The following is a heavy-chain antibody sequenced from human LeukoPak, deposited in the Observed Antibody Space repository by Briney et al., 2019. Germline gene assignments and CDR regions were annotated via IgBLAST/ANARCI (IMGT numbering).Heavy chain of an antibody. CDR3: ARGRDPRYSYGPFPPPGTYGMDV. Sequence: PSETLSLTCTVPGGSISSYYWSWIRQPPGKGLEWIGYIYYSGSTKYNPSLKSRVSISVDTSKHQFSLKLSSVTAADTAVYYCARGRDPRYSYGPFPPPGTYGMDVWGQGTTVTVSS. CDR2: IYYSGST. CDR1: GGSISSYY. V-gene: IGHV4-59*12. D-gene: IGHD5-18*01. J-gene: IGHJ6*02.